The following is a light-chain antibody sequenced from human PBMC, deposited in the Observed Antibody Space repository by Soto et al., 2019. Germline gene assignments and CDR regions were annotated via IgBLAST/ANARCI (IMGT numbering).Light chain of an antibody. CDR1: SSDVGGYNR. J-gene: IGLJ1*01. V-gene: IGLV2-18*02. CDR2: EVS. CDR3: SSFTSSITYV. Sequence: QSVLTQPPSVSGSPGQSVTISCTGTSSDVGGYNRVSWYQQPPGSAPKLVIYEVSNRPSGVPDRFSGSKSGNTASLTISGLQAEDEADYYCSSFTSSITYVFGTGTKLTVL.